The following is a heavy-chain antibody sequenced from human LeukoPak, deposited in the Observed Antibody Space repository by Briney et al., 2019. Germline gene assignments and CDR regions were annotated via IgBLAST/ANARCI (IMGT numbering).Heavy chain of an antibody. CDR3: VRNHIAAAGTADY. Sequence: GGSLRLSCAASGFTFSSYAMSWVRQAPGKGLEWVANIKQDGSEKYYVDSVKGRFTISRDNAKNSLYLQMNSLRAEDTAVYYCVRNHIAAAGTADYWGQGTLVTVSS. J-gene: IGHJ4*02. CDR1: GFTFSSYA. V-gene: IGHV3-7*01. CDR2: IKQDGSEK. D-gene: IGHD6-13*01.